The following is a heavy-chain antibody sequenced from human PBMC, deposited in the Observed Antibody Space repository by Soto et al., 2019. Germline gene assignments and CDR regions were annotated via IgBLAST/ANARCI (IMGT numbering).Heavy chain of an antibody. D-gene: IGHD6-13*01. Sequence: GGSLRLSCAASGLTFSSYAMSWVRQAPGKGLEWVSAISGSGGSTYYADSVKGRFTISRDNSKNTLYLQMNSLRAEDTAVYYCAKFVAAAGSWYYYYGMDVWGQGTTVTVSS. CDR1: GLTFSSYA. V-gene: IGHV3-23*01. J-gene: IGHJ6*02. CDR2: ISGSGGST. CDR3: AKFVAAAGSWYYYYGMDV.